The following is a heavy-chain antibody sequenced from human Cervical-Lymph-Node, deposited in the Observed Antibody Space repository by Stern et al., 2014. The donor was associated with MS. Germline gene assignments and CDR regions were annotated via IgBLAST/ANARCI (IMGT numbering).Heavy chain of an antibody. J-gene: IGHJ4*02. CDR3: VRGEPFDY. CDR2: IYPDDSET. V-gene: IGHV5-51*01. Sequence: MQLVQSGAAVKKPGETLKISCKGSGYTFKNYWIGWVRQMPGKSLEWMGIIYPDDSETIYRPSFQGQVTILVDKSINTAYLQWSRLEASDSAMYFCVRGEPFDYWGQGTLITVSS. CDR1: GYTFKNYW.